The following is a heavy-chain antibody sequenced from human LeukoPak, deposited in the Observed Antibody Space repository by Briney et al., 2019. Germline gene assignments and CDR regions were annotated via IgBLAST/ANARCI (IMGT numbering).Heavy chain of an antibody. D-gene: IGHD6-13*01. CDR2: IYYSGST. J-gene: IGHJ4*02. CDR1: GDSISSNSYY. V-gene: IGHV4-39*01. CDR3: GTAAATWDFDY. Sequence: SETLSLTCTVSGDSISSNSYYWGWIRQPPGKGLEWIGSIYYSGSTSYNPSLKSRDTISVDTSKNQFSLKLSSVTAADTAVYYCGTAAATWDFDYWGQGTLVTVSS.